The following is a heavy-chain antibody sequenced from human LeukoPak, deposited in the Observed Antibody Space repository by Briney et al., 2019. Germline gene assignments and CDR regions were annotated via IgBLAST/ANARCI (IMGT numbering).Heavy chain of an antibody. V-gene: IGHV3-48*04. Sequence: GGSLRLSCVASEFTFINYGMNWARQAPGKGLEWVSYISGSSSSIYYADSVKGRITISRDNAKDSVYLHMNSLRAEDTAVYFCARDKVGTGYYFDYWGQGTLVTVSS. CDR3: ARDKVGTGYYFDY. D-gene: IGHD1-1*01. J-gene: IGHJ4*02. CDR2: ISGSSSSI. CDR1: EFTFINYG.